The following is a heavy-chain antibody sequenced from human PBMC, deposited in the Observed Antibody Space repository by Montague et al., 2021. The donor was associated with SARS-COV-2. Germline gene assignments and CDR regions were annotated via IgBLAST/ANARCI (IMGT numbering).Heavy chain of an antibody. CDR2: IYYSGST. V-gene: IGHV4-61*08. D-gene: IGHD6-13*01. CDR3: ARVSLAAAATRSDY. CDR1: GGSVSSGGYY. Sequence: SETLSLTCTVPGGSVSSGGYYWSWIRQPPGKGLEWIGYIYYSGSTNYNSSLKSRVTISLDTSKNQFSLKLTSVTAADTAVYYCARVSLAAAATRSDYWGQGTLVTVSS. J-gene: IGHJ4*02.